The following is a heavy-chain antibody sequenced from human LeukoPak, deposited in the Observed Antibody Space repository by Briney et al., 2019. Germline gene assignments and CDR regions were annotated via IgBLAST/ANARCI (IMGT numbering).Heavy chain of an antibody. D-gene: IGHD3-3*01. CDR1: GFTFSNYL. J-gene: IGHJ4*02. Sequence: GGSLRLSCAASGFTFSNYLMHWVRQAPGKGLEWVSRINSDGVSTSHADSVKGRFTISRDNAKNTLYLQMNSLRAEDTAVYYCSRGRSSYDFDYGGQGTLVTVSS. CDR3: SRGRSSYDFDY. CDR2: INSDGVST. V-gene: IGHV3-74*01.